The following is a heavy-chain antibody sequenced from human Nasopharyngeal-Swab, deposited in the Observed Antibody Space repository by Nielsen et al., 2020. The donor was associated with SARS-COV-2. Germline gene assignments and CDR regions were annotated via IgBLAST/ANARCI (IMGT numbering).Heavy chain of an antibody. CDR3: ARRRRSPFDY. V-gene: IGHV4-59*08. CDR1: GGSISNYY. J-gene: IGHJ4*02. Sequence: ESLKISCTVSGGSISNYYWSWIRQSPGKGPEWIGYIYYSGSTNYNPSLKSRVTISLDTSKNQFSLKLSSVTATDTAVYYCARRRRSPFDYWGQGALVTVSS. CDR2: IYYSGST. D-gene: IGHD1-26*01.